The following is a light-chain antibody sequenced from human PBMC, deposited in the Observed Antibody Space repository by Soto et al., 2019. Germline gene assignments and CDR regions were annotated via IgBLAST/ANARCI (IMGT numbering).Light chain of an antibody. J-gene: IGLJ1*01. CDR2: DVS. CDR3: SSYTSSSTRV. CDR1: SSDVGGYNS. V-gene: IGLV2-14*03. Sequence: QSALTQPASVSGSPGQSITIYCIGTSSDVGGYNSVSWYQQHPGKAPKLMIYDVSNRPSGVSDRFSGSKSADTASLTISGLRAEDEADYYCSSYTSSSTRVFGTGTKLTVL.